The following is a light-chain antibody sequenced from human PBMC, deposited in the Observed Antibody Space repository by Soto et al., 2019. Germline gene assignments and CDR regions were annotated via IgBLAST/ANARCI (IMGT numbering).Light chain of an antibody. CDR1: SSDVGGYNY. CDR3: SSYTSTSSPVV. CDR2: EVS. J-gene: IGLJ2*01. V-gene: IGLV2-14*01. Sequence: QSALTQPASVSGSPGQSITISCIGTSSDVGGYNYVSWYQQHPGKAPKLMIYEVSNRPSGVSNRFSGSKSGNTASLTISGLQAEDEADYHCSSYTSTSSPVVFGGGTQLT.